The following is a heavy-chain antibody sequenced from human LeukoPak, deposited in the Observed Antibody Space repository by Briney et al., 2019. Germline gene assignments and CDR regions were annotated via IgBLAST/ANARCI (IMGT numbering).Heavy chain of an antibody. CDR2: VYYSGST. V-gene: IGHV4-59*08. D-gene: IGHD5-18*01. CDR1: DGSINSCY. Sequence: PSETLSLTCSVSDGSINSCYWSWIRQPPGKGLEWLGYVYYSGSTNYNPSLKSRVTISLDTSKNQFSLKLSSVTAADTAVYYCARHLRGYSYGPFDSWGQGILVTVSS. CDR3: ARHLRGYSYGPFDS. J-gene: IGHJ4*02.